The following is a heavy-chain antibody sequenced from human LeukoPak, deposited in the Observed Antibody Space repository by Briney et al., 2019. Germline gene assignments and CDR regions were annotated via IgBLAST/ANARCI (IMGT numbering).Heavy chain of an antibody. CDR3: ARDWDAMNNCFDP. V-gene: IGHV1-18*01. J-gene: IGHJ5*02. CDR2: ISTNSDIR. CDR1: GYTFTNYG. D-gene: IGHD1-26*01. Sequence: ASVKVSCKASGYTFTNYGISWVRQAPGQGLEWMGWISTNSDIRAYAQTLQGRFTMTTDTATTTAYMELNNLTFDDTAVYYCARDWDAMNNCFDPWGQGTPVTVSS.